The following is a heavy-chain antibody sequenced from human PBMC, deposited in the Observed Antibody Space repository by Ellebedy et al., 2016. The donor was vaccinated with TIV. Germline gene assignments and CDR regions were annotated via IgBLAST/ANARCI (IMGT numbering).Heavy chain of an antibody. CDR3: ARGFTTGPNFDY. V-gene: IGHV4-38-2*02. J-gene: IGHJ4*02. Sequence: SETLSLTCTVSGYSISSGYYWGWTRQPPGRGLEWIGSIHHSGSTYYNTSLKSRATISRHTSKNEFSLKLSSVTAADTDVYYCARGFTTGPNFDYWGQGTLVTVSS. D-gene: IGHD1-1*01. CDR1: GYSISSGYY. CDR2: IHHSGST.